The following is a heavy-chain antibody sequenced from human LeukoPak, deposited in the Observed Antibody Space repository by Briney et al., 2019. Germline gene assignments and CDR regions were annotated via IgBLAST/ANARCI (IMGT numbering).Heavy chain of an antibody. CDR2: FDPEDGET. Sequence: LPTYTLSEVYIHFVQGAHGPRPEWMGGFDPEDGETIYDHRFQGRVTITEDTSTDTAYMELSSLRSEDTAVYYCATSPWRYFDYWGQGTLVTVSS. J-gene: IGHJ4*02. D-gene: IGHD1-1*01. CDR3: ATSPWRYFDY. CDR1: TYTLSEVY. V-gene: IGHV1-24*01.